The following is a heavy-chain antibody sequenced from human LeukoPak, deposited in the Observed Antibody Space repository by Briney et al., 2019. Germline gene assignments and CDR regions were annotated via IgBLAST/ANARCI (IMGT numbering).Heavy chain of an antibody. CDR1: GGSISSSSYY. Sequence: SETLSLTCTVSGGSISSSSYYWGWIRQPPGKGLEWIGSIYYSGSTYYNPSLKSRVTISVDTSKYQFSLKLSSVTAADTAVYYCRGVVTANFDYWGQGTLVTVSS. V-gene: IGHV4-39*01. J-gene: IGHJ4*02. D-gene: IGHD2-21*02. CDR3: RGVVTANFDY. CDR2: IYYSGST.